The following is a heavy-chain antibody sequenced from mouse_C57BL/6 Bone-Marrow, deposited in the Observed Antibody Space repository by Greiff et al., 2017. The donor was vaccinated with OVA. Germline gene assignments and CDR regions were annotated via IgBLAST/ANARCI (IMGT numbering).Heavy chain of an antibody. CDR3: ARTVLYWYFDV. V-gene: IGHV5-17*01. J-gene: IGHJ1*03. CDR2: ISSGSSTI. Sequence: EVQGVESGGGLVKPGGSLKLSCAASGFTFSDYGMHWVRQAPAQGLEWVAYISSGSSTIYYAETVKGRFTISRDNAKNTLFLQMTSLRSEDTAMYYCARTVLYWYFDVGGTGTTVTVSS. CDR1: GFTFSDYG.